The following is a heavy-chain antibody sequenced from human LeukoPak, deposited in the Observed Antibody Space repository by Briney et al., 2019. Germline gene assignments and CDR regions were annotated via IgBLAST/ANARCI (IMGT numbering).Heavy chain of an antibody. CDR2: IKQDGSEK. CDR3: ARDPGPRVPPGGYSDY. CDR1: GFTFSAYS. D-gene: IGHD1-26*01. Sequence: GGSLRLSCAASGFTFSAYSMSWVRQAPGKGLEWVANIKQDGSEKYYVGSVKGRFTISRDNAKNSLYLQMNSLRAEDTAVYYCARDPGPRVPPGGYSDYWGQGTLVTVSS. V-gene: IGHV3-7*01. J-gene: IGHJ4*02.